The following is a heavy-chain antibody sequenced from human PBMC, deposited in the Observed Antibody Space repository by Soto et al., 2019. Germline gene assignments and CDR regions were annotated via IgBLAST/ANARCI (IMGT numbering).Heavy chain of an antibody. J-gene: IGHJ4*02. D-gene: IGHD3-22*01. Sequence: GGSLRLSCEVSGFTFSAYGMHWVRQAPGKGLEWVAAISHDGTNKNYGDSVKGRFTISRDNSKKTLYLQMNSLRPEDTALYYCAKDEYYYSRSGYYIIDSWGQGTLVTVSS. CDR1: GFTFSAYG. CDR3: AKDEYYYSRSGYYIIDS. CDR2: ISHDGTNK. V-gene: IGHV3-30*18.